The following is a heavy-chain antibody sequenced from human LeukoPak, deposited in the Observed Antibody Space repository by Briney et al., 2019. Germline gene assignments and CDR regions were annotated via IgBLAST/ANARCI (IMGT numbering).Heavy chain of an antibody. CDR1: GYSFTSYW. D-gene: IGHD3-22*01. CDR3: ARLIYYDSSGNYFDVDY. CDR2: IYPGDSDT. J-gene: IGHJ4*02. V-gene: IGHV5-51*01. Sequence: GESLKISCKGSGYSFTSYWIGWVRQMPGKGLEWMGIIYPGDSDTRYSPSFQGQVTISADESISTAYLQWSSLKASDTAMYYCARLIYYDSSGNYFDVDYWGQGTLVTVSS.